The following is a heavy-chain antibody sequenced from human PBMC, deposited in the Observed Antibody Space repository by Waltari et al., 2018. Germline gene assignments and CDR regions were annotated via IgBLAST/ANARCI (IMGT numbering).Heavy chain of an antibody. D-gene: IGHD3-3*01. CDR3: ARFSNPMFFGVVISYYYGMDV. Sequence: EVQLVESGGGLVQPGGSLRLSCAASGFTFSSSWMSWVRPAPGKGLEWVANIKQDGSEKYYVYSVKARVPRARDNAQNSLYLEMSSLIAEDKAVDYCARFSNPMFFGVVISYYYGMDVWGQGTTVTVSS. CDR1: GFTFSSSW. J-gene: IGHJ6*02. CDR2: IKQDGSEK. V-gene: IGHV3-7*02.